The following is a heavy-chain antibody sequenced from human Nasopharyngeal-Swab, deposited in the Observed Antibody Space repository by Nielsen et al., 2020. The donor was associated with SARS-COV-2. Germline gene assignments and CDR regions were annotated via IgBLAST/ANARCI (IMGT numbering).Heavy chain of an antibody. J-gene: IGHJ6*02. CDR1: GFTFNNYN. CDR2: ISSSSYI. V-gene: IGHV3-21*01. D-gene: IGHD3-3*01. Sequence: GGSLRLSCAASGFTFNNYNFNWVRQAPGKGLEWVSSISSSSYIYYADSVKGRFTISRDNAKNSLYLQMSSLRAEDTAVYYRARDGLDYDFWSAYFMDVWGQGTTVTVSS. CDR3: ARDGLDYDFWSAYFMDV.